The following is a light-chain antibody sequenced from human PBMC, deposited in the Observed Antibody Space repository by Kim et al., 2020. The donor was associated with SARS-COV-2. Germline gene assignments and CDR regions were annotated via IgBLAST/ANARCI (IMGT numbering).Light chain of an antibody. CDR3: QTWGTGVWV. J-gene: IGLJ3*02. V-gene: IGLV4-69*01. Sequence: ASVTLTCTLSSGHSSYAIAWHQQQPEKGPRYLMKLNSDGSHRKGDRIPDRFSGSSSGAERYLTISSLQSEDEADYYCQTWGTGVWVFGGGTQLTVL. CDR2: LNSDGSH. CDR1: SGHSSYA.